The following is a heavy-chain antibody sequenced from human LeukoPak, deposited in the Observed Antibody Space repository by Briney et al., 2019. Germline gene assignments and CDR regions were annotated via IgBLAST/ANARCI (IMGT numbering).Heavy chain of an antibody. CDR2: INPNSGGT. Sequence: GASVKVSCKASEYTFTGYYMHWVRQAPGQGLEWMGWINPNSGGTNYAQKFQGRVTMTRDTSISTAYMELSRLRSDDTAVYYCARDRYYYGSGNAPSEYYMDVWGKGTTVTISS. V-gene: IGHV1-2*02. J-gene: IGHJ6*03. CDR3: ARDRYYYGSGNAPSEYYMDV. D-gene: IGHD3-10*01. CDR1: EYTFTGYY.